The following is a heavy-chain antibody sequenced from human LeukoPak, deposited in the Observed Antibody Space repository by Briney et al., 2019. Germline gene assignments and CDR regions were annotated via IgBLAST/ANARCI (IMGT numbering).Heavy chain of an antibody. CDR3: ARDTYYYNSSAFYHYYYGMDV. J-gene: IGHJ6*02. CDR2: IESDGSRT. V-gene: IGHV3-74*01. CDR1: GFTFSSYA. D-gene: IGHD3-22*01. Sequence: GGSLRLSCAASGFTFSSYALSWVRQVPGKGLEWVSRIESDGSRTRYADSVKGRFTISRDNAKNTLYLQMNSLSAEDTAVYYCARDTYYYNSSAFYHYYYGMDVWGQGTTVTVSS.